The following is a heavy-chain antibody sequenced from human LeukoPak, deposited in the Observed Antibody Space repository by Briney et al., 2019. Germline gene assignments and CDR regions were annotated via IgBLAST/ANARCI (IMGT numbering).Heavy chain of an antibody. J-gene: IGHJ4*02. D-gene: IGHD6-19*01. Sequence: PGRSLRLSCAASGFTFSSYGMHWVRQAPGKGLEWVAVISYDGSNKYYADSVKGRFTISRDNSKNTLYLQMNSLRAEDTAVYYCAKISVAGLYYFDYWGQGTLVTVSS. V-gene: IGHV3-30*18. CDR2: ISYDGSNK. CDR3: AKISVAGLYYFDY. CDR1: GFTFSSYG.